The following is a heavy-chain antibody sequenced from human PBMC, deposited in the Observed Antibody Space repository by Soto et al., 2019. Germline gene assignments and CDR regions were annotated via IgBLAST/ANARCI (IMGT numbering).Heavy chain of an antibody. CDR1: GGPISTARYN. CDR3: ARYGSGSYYPTTFDY. J-gene: IGHJ4*02. V-gene: IGHV4-31*03. D-gene: IGHD3-10*01. Sequence: PSETLSLTCTVSGGPISTARYNWSWIRQRPGKGLEWIGYIYYSGSTYYNPSLKSRVTISVDTTKNQFSLKVNSVTASDTAVYYCARYGSGSYYPTTFDYWGQGTLVTVSS. CDR2: IYYSGST.